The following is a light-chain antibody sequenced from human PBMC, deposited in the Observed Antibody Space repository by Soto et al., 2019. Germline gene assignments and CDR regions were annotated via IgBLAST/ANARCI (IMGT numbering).Light chain of an antibody. Sequence: QSVLTQPASVSGSPGQSITISCTGTSSDIGDYNYVSWYQQRPEKAPELMIYGVNNRPPGVSNRFSGSKSGNTASLTISGLHAEDEADYYCSSYTSSITYVFGTGTKVT. V-gene: IGLV2-14*01. J-gene: IGLJ1*01. CDR1: SSDIGDYNY. CDR2: GVN. CDR3: SSYTSSITYV.